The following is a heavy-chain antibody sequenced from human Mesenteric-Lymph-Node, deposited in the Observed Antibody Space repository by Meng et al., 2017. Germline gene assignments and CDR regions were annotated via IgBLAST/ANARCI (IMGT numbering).Heavy chain of an antibody. CDR1: GFTVSSNY. J-gene: IGHJ5*02. Sequence: GESLKISCAASGFTVSSNYMSWVRQAPGKGLEWVSVIYSGGSTYYADSVKGRFTISRDNSKNTLYLQMNSLRAEDTAVYYCARGRWFDPWGQGTLVTVSS. CDR2: IYSGGST. V-gene: IGHV3-53*01. CDR3: ARGRWFDP.